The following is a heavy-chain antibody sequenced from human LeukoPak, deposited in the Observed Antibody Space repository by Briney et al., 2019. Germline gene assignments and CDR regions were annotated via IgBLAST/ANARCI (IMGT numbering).Heavy chain of an antibody. CDR3: VRKRHGDS. CDR2: IRSKDYGGTA. V-gene: IGHV3-49*04. Sequence: PGGSLRLSCSGSGFTFGDHPMTWVRQAPGKGLEWVGYIRSKDYGGTAAYGTSVRGRFTISRDDSKSIAYLQMNNLTVDDTAVYYCVRKRHGDSWGQGTLVIVSS. CDR1: GFTFGDHP. J-gene: IGHJ4*02.